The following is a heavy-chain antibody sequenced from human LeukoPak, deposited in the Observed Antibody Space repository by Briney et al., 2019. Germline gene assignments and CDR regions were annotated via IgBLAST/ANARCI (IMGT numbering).Heavy chain of an antibody. Sequence: PAGSLRLSCAASGFTFSSYSMSWVRQAPGKGLEWVSSISSSSRYIYYADSVKGRFTISRDNAKNSLYLHMNSLRAEDTAVYYCARLQPLYGDYALDYWGQGTLVTVSS. CDR3: ARLQPLYGDYALDY. J-gene: IGHJ4*02. D-gene: IGHD4-17*01. V-gene: IGHV3-21*01. CDR1: GFTFSSYS. CDR2: ISSSSRYI.